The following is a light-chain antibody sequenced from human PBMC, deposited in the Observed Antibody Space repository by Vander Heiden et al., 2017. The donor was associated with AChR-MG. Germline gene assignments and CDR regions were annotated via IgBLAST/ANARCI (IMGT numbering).Light chain of an antibody. CDR2: SNN. Sequence: QSVLTQPPSASGTPGQRVTIPCPGSSSNIGTNYVNWYQQLPGTAPKLLIYSNNQRPSGVPDRFSGSKSGTSASLAISGLQSEDEADYYCAAWDDSLNGYVFGTGTKVTVL. J-gene: IGLJ1*01. CDR1: SSNIGTNY. CDR3: AAWDDSLNGYV. V-gene: IGLV1-44*01.